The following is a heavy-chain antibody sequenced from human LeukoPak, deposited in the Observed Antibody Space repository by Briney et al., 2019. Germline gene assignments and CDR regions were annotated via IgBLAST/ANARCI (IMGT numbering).Heavy chain of an antibody. CDR1: GFTFSSYA. CDR3: TTGYYGDDAFDI. J-gene: IGHJ3*02. Sequence: PGGSLRLSCAASGFTFSSYAMSWVRQAPGKGLEWVGRIKSKTDGGTTDYAAPVKGRFTISRDDSKNTLYLQMNSLKTEDTVVYYCTTGYYGDDAFDIWGQGTMVTVSS. V-gene: IGHV3-15*01. CDR2: IKSKTDGGTT. D-gene: IGHD3-22*01.